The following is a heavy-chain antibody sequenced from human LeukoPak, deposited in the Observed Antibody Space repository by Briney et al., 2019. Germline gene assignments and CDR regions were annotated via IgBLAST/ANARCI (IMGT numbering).Heavy chain of an antibody. Sequence: GESLRLSCAASGFTFSNAWMSWVRQAPGKGLEWVGRIKSKTDGGTTDHAAPVKGRFTISRDDSKNTLYLQMNSLKTEDTAVYYCTTAVYCSSSSCYPFDYWGQGTLVTVSS. V-gene: IGHV3-15*01. J-gene: IGHJ4*02. CDR2: IKSKTDGGTT. D-gene: IGHD2-2*01. CDR1: GFTFSNAW. CDR3: TTAVYCSSSSCYPFDY.